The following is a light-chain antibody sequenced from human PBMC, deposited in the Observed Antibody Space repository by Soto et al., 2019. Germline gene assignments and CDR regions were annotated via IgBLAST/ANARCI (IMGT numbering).Light chain of an antibody. CDR2: GAS. V-gene: IGKV3-15*01. J-gene: IGKJ4*01. Sequence: ETVMTQSPATLSVSLGERATLSCRASQSVNSNLAWYQQKPGQAPRLLIYGASIRATGVPARVSGSGSGTDFTLTISSLQPEDFAVYFCQQYKNWPPVTFGGGTKVEIK. CDR3: QQYKNWPPVT. CDR1: QSVNSN.